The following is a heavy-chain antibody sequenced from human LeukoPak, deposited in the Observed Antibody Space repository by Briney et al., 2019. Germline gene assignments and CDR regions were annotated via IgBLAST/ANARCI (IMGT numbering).Heavy chain of an antibody. CDR1: GYSFTNYW. J-gene: IGHJ4*02. V-gene: IGHV5-51*01. Sequence: GESLKISCKASGYSFTNYWVAWVRQMPGKGLEWMGIIFPVDSDTRYSPSFQVQVTISADKSINTAYLQWSSLKASDTAMYYCARRGSSFYYFEYWGQGTMVTVSS. CDR2: IFPVDSDT. CDR3: ARRGSSFYYFEY. D-gene: IGHD6-13*01.